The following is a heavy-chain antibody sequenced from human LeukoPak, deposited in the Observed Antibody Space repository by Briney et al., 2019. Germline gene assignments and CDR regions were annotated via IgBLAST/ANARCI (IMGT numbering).Heavy chain of an antibody. Sequence: PSETLSVTCTVCGDSIRSDDYYCDWIRQAPGKGLEWIGDINYGGGTYYNPSLKGRVTMSVDASKTQFYLNLRSVTAADTAIYYCARRRRDNNWFDPWGRGILVTVSS. CDR3: ARRRRDNNWFDP. V-gene: IGHV4-39*01. CDR1: GDSIRSDDYY. D-gene: IGHD5-24*01. J-gene: IGHJ5*02. CDR2: INYGGGT.